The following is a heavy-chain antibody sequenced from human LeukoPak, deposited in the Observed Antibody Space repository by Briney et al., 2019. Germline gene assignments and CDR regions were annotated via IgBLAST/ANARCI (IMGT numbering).Heavy chain of an antibody. CDR3: ARRAPSPYYMDV. CDR2: IYHSGST. Sequence: SETLSLTCAVSGYSISSGYYWGWIRQPPGKGLEWIGSIYHSGSTYYNPSLKSRVTISVDASKNQFSLKLSSVTAADTAVYYCARRAPSPYYMDVRGKGTTVTVSS. V-gene: IGHV4-38-2*01. D-gene: IGHD6-6*01. CDR1: GYSISSGYY. J-gene: IGHJ6*03.